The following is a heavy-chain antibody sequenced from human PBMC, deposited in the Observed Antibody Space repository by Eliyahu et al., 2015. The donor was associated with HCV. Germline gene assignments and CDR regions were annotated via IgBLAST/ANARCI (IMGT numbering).Heavy chain of an antibody. J-gene: IGHJ5*02. CDR1: GXXITXYY. V-gene: IGHV4-59*01. D-gene: IGHD6-19*01. CDR3: ASGGGGIAVAGTGGWFDP. CDR2: IHYSGST. Sequence: QVQLQESGPGLVKPSETLSLTCXVXGXXITXYYWRWIRQPPGKGLEWIGYIHYSGSTNYTPSLKSRVTISVDTSKXQFSLNLTSVTAADTAVYYCASGGGGIAVAGTGGWFDPWGQGTLVTVSS.